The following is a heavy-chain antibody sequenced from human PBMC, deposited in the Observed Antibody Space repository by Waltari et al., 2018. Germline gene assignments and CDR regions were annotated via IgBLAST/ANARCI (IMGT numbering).Heavy chain of an antibody. J-gene: IGHJ4*02. CDR2: IYVGGTTR. CDR3: AKGGWFDN. Sequence: EVQLLESGGGLVQPGGPLRLSCAASGFTFSNYAMSWVRQAPGKVLEWVSVIYVGGTTRYYADSGKGRFTISRDDSKNTVYLQMNSLRDEDTAVYYCAKGGWFDNWGQGTLVTVSS. V-gene: IGHV3-23*03. CDR1: GFTFSNYA. D-gene: IGHD6-19*01.